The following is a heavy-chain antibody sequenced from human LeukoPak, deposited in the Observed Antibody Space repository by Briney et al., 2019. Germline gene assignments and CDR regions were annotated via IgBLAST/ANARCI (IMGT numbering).Heavy chain of an antibody. V-gene: IGHV4-61*02. Sequence: PSETLSLTCTVSGGSISSGSYYWSWIRQPAGKGLEWIGRIYTSGSTYYNPSLKSRVTISVDTSKNQFSLKLSSVTAADTAVYYCARSYSYGPGDYWGQGTLVTVSS. D-gene: IGHD5-18*01. CDR1: GGSISSGSYY. J-gene: IGHJ4*02. CDR2: IYTSGST. CDR3: ARSYSYGPGDY.